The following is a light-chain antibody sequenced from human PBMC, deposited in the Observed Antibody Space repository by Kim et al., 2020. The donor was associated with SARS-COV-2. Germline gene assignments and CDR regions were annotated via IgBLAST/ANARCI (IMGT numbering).Light chain of an antibody. CDR1: SGSIASNY. CDR2: EDN. V-gene: IGLV6-57*04. CDR3: QSYDSSNVV. Sequence: NFMLTQPHSVSESPGKTVTISCTRSSGSIASNYVQWYQQCPGSAPTTVIYEDNQRPSGVPDRFSGSIDSSSNSASLTISGLKTEDEADYYCQSYDSSNVVFGGGTQLTVL. J-gene: IGLJ2*01.